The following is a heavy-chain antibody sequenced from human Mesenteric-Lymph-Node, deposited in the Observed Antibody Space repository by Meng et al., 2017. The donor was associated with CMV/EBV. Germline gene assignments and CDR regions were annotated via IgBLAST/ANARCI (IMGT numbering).Heavy chain of an antibody. CDR1: GASISIGKLF. D-gene: IGHD3-10*01. CDR3: ARAPPGEFFNY. J-gene: IGHJ4*02. Sequence: CTVSGASISIGKLFWSWIRQPPGKGLEWIGNIYYTGSTYYNPSLGSRVTISVDPSKNHFSLRLTSVTAADTAVYYCARAPPGEFFNYWGQGALVTVSS. CDR2: IYYTGST. V-gene: IGHV4-30-4*08.